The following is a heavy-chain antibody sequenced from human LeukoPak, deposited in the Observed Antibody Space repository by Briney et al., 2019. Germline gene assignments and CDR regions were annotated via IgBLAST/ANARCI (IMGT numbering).Heavy chain of an antibody. CDR3: ARQGRPLAEDFDY. Sequence: PGGSLRLSCAASKFTFSDYYMSWIRQAPGKGLEWVSYISSISSTMYYADSVKGRFTISRDNAKNSLYLQMNSLRAEDTAIYYCARQGRPLAEDFDYWGQGTLVTVSS. J-gene: IGHJ4*02. D-gene: IGHD6-19*01. CDR2: ISSISSTM. CDR1: KFTFSDYY. V-gene: IGHV3-11*04.